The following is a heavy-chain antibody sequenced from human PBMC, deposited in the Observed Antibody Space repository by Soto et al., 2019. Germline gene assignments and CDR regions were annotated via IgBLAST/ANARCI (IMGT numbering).Heavy chain of an antibody. Sequence: QVQLQQSGPGLVKPSQTFSLTCAITGDSVSSNSAGWSWVRQSPSRGLEWLGRTYYRSKWYYEYAVSVRGRITINPDTSKNQYSLQLNSVTPEDTAVYFFARGEQYSGRIFDYWGQGTLVTVSS. V-gene: IGHV6-1*01. CDR1: GDSVSSNSAG. CDR3: ARGEQYSGRIFDY. J-gene: IGHJ4*01. D-gene: IGHD1-26*01. CDR2: TYYRSKWYY.